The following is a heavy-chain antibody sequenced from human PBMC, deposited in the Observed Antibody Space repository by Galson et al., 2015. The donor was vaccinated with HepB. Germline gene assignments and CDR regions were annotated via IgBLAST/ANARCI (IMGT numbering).Heavy chain of an antibody. V-gene: IGHV3-7*01. J-gene: IGHJ4*02. CDR2: INEGGSEK. CDR1: GSTFSGYW. Sequence: SLRLSCAASGSTFSGYWMNWVRQAPGKGLEWVANINEGGSEKYYVDSVKGRFTISRDNAKKSLYLQMNSLRAEDTALYYCARGLYSSTYWGQGTLVTVSS. D-gene: IGHD6-19*01. CDR3: ARGLYSSTY.